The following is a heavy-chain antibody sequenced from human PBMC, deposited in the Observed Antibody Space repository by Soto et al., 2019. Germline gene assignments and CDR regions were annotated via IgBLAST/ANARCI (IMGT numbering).Heavy chain of an antibody. J-gene: IGHJ4*02. CDR2: IWLDGSKK. V-gene: IGHV3-33*01. CDR1: GFTFSSYG. Sequence: GVSLRLSCAASGFTFSSYGMHWVRQAPGKGLEWVAVIWLDGSKKYYADSAKGRLTISRDNSKNTLYLQMNRLRAEDTAVYYCARETWNTDPNWYFDYWGQGA. CDR3: ARETWNTDPNWYFDY. D-gene: IGHD1-1*01.